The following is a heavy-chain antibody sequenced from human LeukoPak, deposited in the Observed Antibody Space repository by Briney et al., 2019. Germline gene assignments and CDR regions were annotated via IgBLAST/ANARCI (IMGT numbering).Heavy chain of an antibody. V-gene: IGHV4-4*02. D-gene: IGHD2-2*01. CDR3: ARLIPASGHDAFDI. CDR2: IYHSGST. CDR1: GGSISSSNW. Sequence: SETLSLTCAVSGGSISSSNWWSWVRQPPGKGLEWIGEIYHSGSTNYNPSLKSRVTTSVDKSKNQFSLKLSSVTAADTAVYYCARLIPASGHDAFDIWGQGTMVTVSS. J-gene: IGHJ3*02.